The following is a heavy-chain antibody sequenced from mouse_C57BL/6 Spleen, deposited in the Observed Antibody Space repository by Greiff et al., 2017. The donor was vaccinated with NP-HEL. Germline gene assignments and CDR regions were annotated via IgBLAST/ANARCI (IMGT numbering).Heavy chain of an antibody. Sequence: VQLQQSGAELVRPGASVTLSCKASGYTFTDYEMHWVKQTPVHGLEWIGAIDPETGGTAYNQKFKGKAILTADKSSSTAYMELRSLTSEDSAVYYCTRPETAQARRCAMDYWGQGTSVTVSS. CDR2: IDPETGGT. J-gene: IGHJ4*01. V-gene: IGHV1-15*01. CDR3: TRPETAQARRCAMDY. CDR1: GYTFTDYE. D-gene: IGHD3-2*02.